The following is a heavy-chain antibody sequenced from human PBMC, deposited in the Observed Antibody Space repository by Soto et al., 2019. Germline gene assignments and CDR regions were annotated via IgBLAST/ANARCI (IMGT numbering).Heavy chain of an antibody. CDR1: GFSFSSYD. J-gene: IGHJ3*02. Sequence: EVQLLESGGGWVQPGGSLRLSCAASGFSFSSYDMSWVRQAPGKGLEWVAGIDGSGDSAYYADSVKGRFTISRDNXXDTLYVQMNSLRSEDTAIYYCAKEDDLWTNGHFDIWGQGTLVTVSS. D-gene: IGHD3-3*01. CDR3: AKEDDLWTNGHFDI. V-gene: IGHV3-23*01. CDR2: IDGSGDSA.